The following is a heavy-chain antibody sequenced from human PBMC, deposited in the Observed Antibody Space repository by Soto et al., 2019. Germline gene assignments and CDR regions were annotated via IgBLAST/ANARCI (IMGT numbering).Heavy chain of an antibody. CDR2: INTSGGRT. V-gene: IGHV3-23*01. CDR3: AKDAPPLLC. J-gene: IGHJ4*02. Sequence: GGSLRLSCAASGFTFSSYAMSWVRQAPGKGLEWVSTINTSGGRTYYADSEKGRFTISRDNSKNTLYLQMNSLRAEDTAVYYCAKDAPPLLCWGQGTLVTVSS. CDR1: GFTFSSYA. D-gene: IGHD2-2*01.